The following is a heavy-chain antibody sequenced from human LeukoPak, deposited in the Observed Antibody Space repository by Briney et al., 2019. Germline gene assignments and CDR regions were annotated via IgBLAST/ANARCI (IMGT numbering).Heavy chain of an antibody. CDR2: INDRGIAT. Sequence: GGSLRLSCAASGFTFNNYAMSWVRQAPGKGLEWVSTINDRGIATYYADSVKGRFTISRDNSKNTLSLQVSSLRAEDTAVYYCAKDGYDSSGYYPDYWGQGTLVTVSS. CDR3: AKDGYDSSGYYPDY. CDR1: GFTFNNYA. D-gene: IGHD3-22*01. V-gene: IGHV3-23*01. J-gene: IGHJ4*02.